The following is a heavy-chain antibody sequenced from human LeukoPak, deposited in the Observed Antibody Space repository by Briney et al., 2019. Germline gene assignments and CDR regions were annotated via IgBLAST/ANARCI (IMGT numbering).Heavy chain of an antibody. Sequence: PGGSLRLSCAASGFTVSSNHMSWVRQAPGKGLEWVSLIYSDGSTYYADSVKGRVTISRDNSKNTLYLQMNSLRAEDTAVYYCARKYCSGGTCYTGILEYWGQGTLVTVSS. D-gene: IGHD2-15*01. CDR3: ARKYCSGGTCYTGILEY. V-gene: IGHV3-53*01. CDR1: GFTVSSNH. CDR2: IYSDGST. J-gene: IGHJ4*02.